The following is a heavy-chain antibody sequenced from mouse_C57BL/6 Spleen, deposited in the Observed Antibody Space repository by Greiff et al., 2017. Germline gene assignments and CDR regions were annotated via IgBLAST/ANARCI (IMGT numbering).Heavy chain of an antibody. V-gene: IGHV1-54*01. J-gene: IGHJ2*01. CDR2: INPGSGGT. D-gene: IGHD2-1*01. CDR3: ARSNYALDY. Sequence: SGAELVRPGTSVKVSCKASGYAFTNYLIEWVKQRPGQGLEWIGVINPGSGGTNYNEKFKGKATLTADKSSSTAYMQLSSLTSEDSAVYFCARSNYALDYWGQGTTLTVSS. CDR1: GYAFTNYL.